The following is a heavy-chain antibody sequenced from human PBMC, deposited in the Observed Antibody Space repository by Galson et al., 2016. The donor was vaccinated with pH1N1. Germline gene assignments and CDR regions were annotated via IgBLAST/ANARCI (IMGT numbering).Heavy chain of an antibody. J-gene: IGHJ4*02. CDR3: ARGWGVKNPALRLFDS. V-gene: IGHV1-3*01. CDR2: INAGEGNT. CDR1: GYSFTSSG. Sequence: SVKVSCKASGYSFTSSGIHWVRQAPGQRLEWMGWINAGEGNTKYSQKFQGRVTITRDTSASTAYMELRSPRSEDTAVYYCARGWGVKNPALRLFDSWGQGTLVVVSS. D-gene: IGHD3-16*01.